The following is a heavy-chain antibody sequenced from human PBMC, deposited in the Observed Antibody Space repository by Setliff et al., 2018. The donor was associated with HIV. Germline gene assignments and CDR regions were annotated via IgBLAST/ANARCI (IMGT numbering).Heavy chain of an antibody. Sequence: ASVKVSCKASGYTFTAYNIQWVRQAPEQGLEWVGWINPNTGDTSYAENLQGWVTLTRDTSISTAYLEVRSDDTAVYYCARKRVGFDGIDVWGQGTTVTVSS. J-gene: IGHJ6*02. D-gene: IGHD1-26*01. CDR1: GYTFTAYN. CDR2: INPNTGDT. CDR3: ARKRVGFDGIDV. V-gene: IGHV1-2*04.